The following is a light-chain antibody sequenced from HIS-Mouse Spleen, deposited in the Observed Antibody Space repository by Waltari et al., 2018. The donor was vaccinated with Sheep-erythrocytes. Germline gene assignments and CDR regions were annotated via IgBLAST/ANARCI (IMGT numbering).Light chain of an antibody. CDR3: CSYAGSYNHV. J-gene: IGLJ1*01. V-gene: IGLV2-11*02. CDR2: DVS. CDR1: SSDVGGYNY. Sequence: QSALTQPRSVSGSPGQSVTISCTGTSSDVGGYNYFSWYQQQPGNAPKLMIYDVSKRPSGVPDRFSGSKSGNTASLTISGLQAEDEADYYCCSYAGSYNHVFATGTKVTVL.